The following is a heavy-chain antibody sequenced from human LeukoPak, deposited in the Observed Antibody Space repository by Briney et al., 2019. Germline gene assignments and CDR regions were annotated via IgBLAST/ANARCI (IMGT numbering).Heavy chain of an antibody. Sequence: TPSETLSLTCTVSGGSISSYYWSWIRQPPGKGLEWIGYIYYSGSTNYNPSLKSRVTISVDTSKNQFSLKLSSVTAADTAVYYCARVVGAIRDWGQGTLVTVSS. V-gene: IGHV4-59*01. D-gene: IGHD1-26*01. J-gene: IGHJ4*02. CDR1: GGSISSYY. CDR3: ARVVGAIRD. CDR2: IYYSGST.